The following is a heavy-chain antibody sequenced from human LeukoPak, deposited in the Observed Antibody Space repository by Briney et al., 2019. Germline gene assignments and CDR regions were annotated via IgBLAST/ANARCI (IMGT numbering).Heavy chain of an antibody. CDR2: INQSGST. J-gene: IGHJ3*01. V-gene: IGHV4-34*01. CDR3: ARAGAAYCGGDCYYRDDAFDL. Sequence: SETLSLTCAVYGGSFSGYHWSWIRLPPGKGLEWIGEINQSGSTNYSPSLKSRVTISGDTSKNQFSLKLTSVTAADTAVYYCARAGAAYCGGDCYYRDDAFDLWGQGTVAAVSS. D-gene: IGHD2-21*02. CDR1: GGSFSGYH.